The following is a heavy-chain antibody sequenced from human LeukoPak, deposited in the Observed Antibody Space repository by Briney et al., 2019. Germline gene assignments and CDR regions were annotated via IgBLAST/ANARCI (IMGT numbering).Heavy chain of an antibody. Sequence: GGSLRLSCAASGFTFSSYWMSWVRQAPGKGLEWVANIKQDGSEKYYVDSVKGRFTISRDNAKNSLYLQMNSLRAEDTAVYYCARDRNDILTGWNWFDPWGQGTLVTASS. V-gene: IGHV3-7*01. J-gene: IGHJ5*02. D-gene: IGHD3-9*01. CDR1: GFTFSSYW. CDR2: IKQDGSEK. CDR3: ARDRNDILTGWNWFDP.